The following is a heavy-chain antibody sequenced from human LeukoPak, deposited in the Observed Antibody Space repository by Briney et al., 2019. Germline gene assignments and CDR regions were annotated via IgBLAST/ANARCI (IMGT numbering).Heavy chain of an antibody. V-gene: IGHV4-59*12. J-gene: IGHJ4*02. Sequence: PSETLSLTCTVSGGSISSYDWSWIRQPPGKGLEWVGYIYYSGRTVYNPSLKSRVTMSLDTSKNQFSLKLISVTASDTAVYYCLGEPAGGFRFDYWGQGTLVTVSS. CDR1: GGSISSYD. CDR2: IYYSGRT. D-gene: IGHD1-14*01. CDR3: LGEPAGGFRFDY.